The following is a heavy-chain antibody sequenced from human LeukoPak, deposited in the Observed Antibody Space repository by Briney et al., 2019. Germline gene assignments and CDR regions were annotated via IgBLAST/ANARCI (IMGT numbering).Heavy chain of an antibody. CDR2: ISSSGSTI. CDR1: GFTFSSYE. D-gene: IGHD3-22*01. J-gene: IGHJ6*03. Sequence: PGGSLRLSCAASGFTFSSYEMNWVRQAPGKGLEWVSYISSSGSTIYYADSVKGRFTISRDNAKNSLYLQMNSLRAEDTAVYYCARRGVYYYDSSQSGPQYYYYMDVWGKGTTVTISS. V-gene: IGHV3-48*03. CDR3: ARRGVYYYDSSQSGPQYYYYMDV.